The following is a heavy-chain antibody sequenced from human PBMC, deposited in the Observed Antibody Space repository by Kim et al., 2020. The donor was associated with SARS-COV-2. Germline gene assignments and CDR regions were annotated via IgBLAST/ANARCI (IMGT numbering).Heavy chain of an antibody. V-gene: IGHV3-66*01. J-gene: IGHJ4*02. CDR3: ARWYVGVVSRYFDY. D-gene: IGHD3-10*01. Sequence: YGDSVKGRFTISRDNSKNTLYLQMSSLRAEDTAVYYYARWYVGVVSRYFDYWGQGTLVTVSS.